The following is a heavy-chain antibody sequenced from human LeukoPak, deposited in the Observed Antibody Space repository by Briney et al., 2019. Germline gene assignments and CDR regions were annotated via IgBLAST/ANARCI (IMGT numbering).Heavy chain of an antibody. V-gene: IGHV3-74*01. CDR1: GFTFSSYW. Sequence: GGSLRLSCAASGFTFSSYWMHWVRQAPGKGLVWVSRINSDGSSTSYADSVKGRFTTSRDNAKNTLYLQMNSLRAEDTAVYYCARGIAAAGTGYWGQGTLVTVSS. CDR3: ARGIAAAGTGY. J-gene: IGHJ4*02. CDR2: INSDGSST. D-gene: IGHD6-13*01.